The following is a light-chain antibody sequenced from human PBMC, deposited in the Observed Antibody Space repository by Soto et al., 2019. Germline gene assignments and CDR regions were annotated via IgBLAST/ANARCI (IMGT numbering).Light chain of an antibody. Sequence: QSALTQPASVSGSPGQSITISCTGTSSDVGGYNYVYWYQQHPGKAPKLMIYDVSNRPSGVSNRFSGSKSGNTASLTISGLQAEDEADYYCSSYTSSSTLVVFGTGTKLNVL. J-gene: IGLJ1*01. V-gene: IGLV2-14*01. CDR3: SSYTSSSTLVV. CDR2: DVS. CDR1: SSDVGGYNY.